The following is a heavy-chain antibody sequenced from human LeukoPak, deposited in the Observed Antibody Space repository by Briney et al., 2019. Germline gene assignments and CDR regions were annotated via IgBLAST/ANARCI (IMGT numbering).Heavy chain of an antibody. D-gene: IGHD3-22*01. CDR3: AGLVGRYSSGLYYYYFDY. CDR2: IFPSGST. J-gene: IGHJ4*02. Sequence: SETLSLTCAVSGGSISRNNWWSWVRQPPGKGLEWIGEIFPSGSTNYNPSLKSRLTISIDKSKNQFFLNLSSVTAADTAVYYCAGLVGRYSSGLYYYYFDYWGQGTLVTVSS. V-gene: IGHV4-4*02. CDR1: GGSISRNNW.